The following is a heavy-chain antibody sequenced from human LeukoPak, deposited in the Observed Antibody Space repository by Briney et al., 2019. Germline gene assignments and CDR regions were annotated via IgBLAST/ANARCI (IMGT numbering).Heavy chain of an antibody. CDR2: TYYRSTWYN. CDR1: GDSVSSNSVT. CDR3: ARRLTQYDCFDP. J-gene: IGHJ5*02. V-gene: IGHV6-1*01. Sequence: SQTLSLTCAISGDSVSSNSVTWNWIRKSPSRGLEWLGRTYYRSTWYNDYAVSVRGRITVNPDTSKNQFSLHLNSVTPGDTAVYYCARRLTQYDCFDPWGQGILVTVSS. D-gene: IGHD2-2*01.